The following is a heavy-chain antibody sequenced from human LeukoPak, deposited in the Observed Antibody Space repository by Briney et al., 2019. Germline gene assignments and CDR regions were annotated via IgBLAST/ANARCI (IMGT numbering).Heavy chain of an antibody. V-gene: IGHV4-30-4*01. CDR3: ARGGLTPGWFDP. J-gene: IGHJ5*02. D-gene: IGHD1-14*01. CDR1: GGSISSGDYY. Sequence: SETLSLTCTVSGGSISSGDYYWSWIRQPPGKGLEWIGYIYYSGSTYYNPSLKSRVTISVDRSKNQFSLKLSSVTAADTAVYYCARGGLTPGWFDPWGQGTLVTVSS. CDR2: IYYSGST.